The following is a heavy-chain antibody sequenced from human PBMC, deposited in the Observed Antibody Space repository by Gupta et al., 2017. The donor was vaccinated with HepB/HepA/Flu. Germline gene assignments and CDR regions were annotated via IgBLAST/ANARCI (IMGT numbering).Heavy chain of an antibody. V-gene: IGHV3-48*02. J-gene: IGHJ4*02. D-gene: IGHD6-13*01. Sequence: EVQLVESGGGLVQPGGSLRLSCAASGFTFSSYRMNWVRQAPGKGLEWGSHITSSTSTIYYADSVKGRFTISRDNAKNSLYLQMNSLRDEDXAXYYCATXSSEKQLGYYFDYWGQGTLVTVSS. CDR1: GFTFSSYR. CDR3: ATXSSEKQLGYYFDY. CDR2: ITSSTSTI.